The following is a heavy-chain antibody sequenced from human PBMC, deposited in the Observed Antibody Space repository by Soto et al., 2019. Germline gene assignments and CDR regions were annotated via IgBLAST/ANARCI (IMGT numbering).Heavy chain of an antibody. J-gene: IGHJ4*02. CDR1: GTSVTSYSYY. CDR2: VFESENT. Sequence: SETLSLTCNVSGTSVTSYSYYWNWIRQPPGKGLEWIGYVFESENTKYNPSLKGRASISVDTSKNQFSLTLTSVTAADTAVYYCTRACISMIAYYWGPGTLVTVSS. CDR3: TRACISMIAYY. V-gene: IGHV4-61*01. D-gene: IGHD3-16*01.